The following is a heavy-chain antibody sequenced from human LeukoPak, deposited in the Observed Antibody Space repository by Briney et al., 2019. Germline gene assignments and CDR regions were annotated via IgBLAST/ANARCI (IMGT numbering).Heavy chain of an antibody. Sequence: GGSLRLSCAAPGSRFSGNWMSWVRRAPGKGLEWVANIKEDGTETYYVDSVKGRFTISRDNAKNSLYLQMNSLRVEDTAVYYCAKEGRSLQTYWGQGTLVTVSS. J-gene: IGHJ4*02. V-gene: IGHV3-7*03. CDR2: IKEDGTET. D-gene: IGHD5-24*01. CDR1: GSRFSGNW. CDR3: AKEGRSLQTY.